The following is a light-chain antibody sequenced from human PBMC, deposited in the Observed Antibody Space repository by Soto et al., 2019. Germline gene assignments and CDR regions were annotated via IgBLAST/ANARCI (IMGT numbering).Light chain of an antibody. J-gene: IGKJ2*01. Sequence: DIQMTQSPSAMSASVGDRVTITCRASQGINIYLAWFQQRPGKDPRRLIYAASSLQGGVPSRFSGSGAGTEFTLKLCSRRPEGFASYYCLQDHTYPVTFGQGTKVDI. CDR1: QGINIY. V-gene: IGKV1-17*03. CDR3: LQDHTYPVT. CDR2: AAS.